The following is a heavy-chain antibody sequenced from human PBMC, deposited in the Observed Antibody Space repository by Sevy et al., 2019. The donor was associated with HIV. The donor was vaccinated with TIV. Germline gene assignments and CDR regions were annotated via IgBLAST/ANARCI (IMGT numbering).Heavy chain of an antibody. CDR3: ARGGDGVVPSPIIGLGPWTKYWYFDL. J-gene: IGHJ2*01. CDR2: VNHSGST. Sequence: SETLSLTCAVSGGSFSGYSWDWIRQPPGKGLKWIGEVNHSGSTNYNPSLKSRFPISVDTSKNQFSLKLNFVTAADTAVYYCARGGDGVVPSPIIGLGPWTKYWYFDLWGRGTLVTVSS. D-gene: IGHD3-3*01. CDR1: GGSFSGYS. V-gene: IGHV4-34*01.